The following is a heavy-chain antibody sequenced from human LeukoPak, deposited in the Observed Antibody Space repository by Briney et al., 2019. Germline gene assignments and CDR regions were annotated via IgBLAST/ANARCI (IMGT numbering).Heavy chain of an antibody. CDR1: GGSFSDYY. CDR2: ISPSGST. CDR3: AGDHYLALKS. J-gene: IGHJ5*02. V-gene: IGHV4-34*01. D-gene: IGHD1-14*01. Sequence: SATLSHTCAVYGGSFSDYYWSWIRQPPGKGLEWIGEISPSGSTNYKASLKSRVTISMDTSKNQFSLRLNSVTAADTAVYYCAGDHYLALKSWGQGTLVTVSS.